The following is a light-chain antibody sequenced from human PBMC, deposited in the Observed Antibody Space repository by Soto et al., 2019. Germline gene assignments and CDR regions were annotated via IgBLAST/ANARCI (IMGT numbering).Light chain of an antibody. J-gene: IGKJ5*01. Sequence: EIVLAQSPGTLSLSRGEGATLSCRASQSVRNNYLAWYQQRPGQAPRLLIYAASSRATGIPDRFSGSGSGTDFTLTISSLQPEDFATYYCQQSYNIPRTFGQGTRLEI. CDR2: AAS. V-gene: IGKV3D-20*02. CDR1: QSVRNNY. CDR3: QQSYNIPRT.